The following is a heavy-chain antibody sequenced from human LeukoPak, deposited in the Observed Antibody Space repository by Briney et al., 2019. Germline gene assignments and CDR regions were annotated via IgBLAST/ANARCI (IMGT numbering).Heavy chain of an antibody. CDR3: AKAFEYSSSSGIDY. J-gene: IGHJ4*02. CDR1: GFTFSSYA. V-gene: IGHV3-23*01. CDR2: ISGSGGST. Sequence: GGSLRLSCAASGFTFSSYAMSWVRQAPGKGLEWVSAISGSGGSTYYADSVKGRFTISRDNSKNTLYLQMNSLRAEDTAVYYCAKAFEYSSSSGIDYWGQGTLVTVSS. D-gene: IGHD6-6*01.